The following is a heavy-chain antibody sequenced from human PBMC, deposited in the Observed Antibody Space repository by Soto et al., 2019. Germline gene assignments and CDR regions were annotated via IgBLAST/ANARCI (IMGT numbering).Heavy chain of an antibody. CDR2: IKSKTDGGTT. V-gene: IGHV3-15*01. D-gene: IGHD1-1*01. Sequence: GSQRLSCAASGFTFSNAWLSWVRQAPGKGLEWVGRIKSKTDGGTTDYAAPVKGRFTISRDDSKNTLYLQMNSLKTEDTAVYYCTTELDPPMPYYWGQGTLVTVSS. J-gene: IGHJ4*02. CDR3: TTELDPPMPYY. CDR1: GFTFSNAW.